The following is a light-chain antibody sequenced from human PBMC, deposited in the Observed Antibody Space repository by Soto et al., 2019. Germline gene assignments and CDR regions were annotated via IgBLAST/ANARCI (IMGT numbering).Light chain of an antibody. CDR3: QQGTTFPFT. V-gene: IGKV1-12*01. Sequence: IQMTQSPSSVSASVGDTVTLSCQTSHGVSGWLAWYQQKPGKAPTLLIYTVSNLQSGVPSRFSGSGSGRDFSLTITNLQPEDFATYFCQQGTTFPFTFGPGTKVEVK. CDR1: HGVSGW. J-gene: IGKJ3*01. CDR2: TVS.